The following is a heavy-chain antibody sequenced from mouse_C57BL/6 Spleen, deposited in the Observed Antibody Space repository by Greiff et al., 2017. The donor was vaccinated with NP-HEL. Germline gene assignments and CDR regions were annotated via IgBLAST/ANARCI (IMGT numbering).Heavy chain of an antibody. CDR2: IYPGSGST. J-gene: IGHJ2*01. CDR3: ARWGSIYYYGSSYGY. Sequence: QVQLQQPGAELVKPGASVKMSCKASGYTFTSYWITWVKQRPGQGLEWIGDIYPGSGSTNYNEKFKSKATLTVDTSSSTAYMQLSSLTSEYSAVYYCARWGSIYYYGSSYGYWGQGTTLTVSS. D-gene: IGHD1-1*01. CDR1: GYTFTSYW. V-gene: IGHV1-55*01.